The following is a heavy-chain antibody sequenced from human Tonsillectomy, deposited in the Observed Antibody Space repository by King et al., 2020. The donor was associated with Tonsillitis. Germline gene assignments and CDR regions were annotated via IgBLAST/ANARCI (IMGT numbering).Heavy chain of an antibody. D-gene: IGHD3-10*01. CDR3: ARNSHDSGGRWFDP. CDR2: IYDNGNT. V-gene: IGHV4-59*01. CDR1: GGSIRGYF. Sequence: VQLQESGPGLVKPSETLSLTCTVSGGSIRGYFWSWIRQPPGKGLEWIGWIYDNGNTNYNASLKSRVTILVDTSKNQFSLKLSSVTAADTAMYYCARNSHDSGGRWFDPWGQGTLVTVSS. J-gene: IGHJ5*02.